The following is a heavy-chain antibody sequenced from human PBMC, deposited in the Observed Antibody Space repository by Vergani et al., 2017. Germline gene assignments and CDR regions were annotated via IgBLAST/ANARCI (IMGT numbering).Heavy chain of an antibody. V-gene: IGHV1-46*01. CDR1: GYTFTSYY. CDR3: AKSVVPAAIGWFDP. D-gene: IGHD2-2*01. Sequence: QVQLVQSGAEVKKPGASVKVSCKASGYTFTSYYMHWVRQAPGQGLAWMGIINPSGGSTSYAQKFQGRVTMTRDTSTSTVYMELSRLRSDDTAVYYCAKSVVPAAIGWFDPWGQGTLVTVSS. CDR2: INPSGGST. J-gene: IGHJ5*02.